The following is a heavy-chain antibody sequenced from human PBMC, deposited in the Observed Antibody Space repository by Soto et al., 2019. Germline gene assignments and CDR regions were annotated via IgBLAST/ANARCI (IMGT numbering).Heavy chain of an antibody. CDR3: ARRTNTAGGWFDS. D-gene: IGHD6-13*01. CDR2: IDYSGTT. V-gene: IGHV4-39*01. CDR1: GGSISSSSYH. Sequence: SETLSLTCTVSGGSISSSSYHWGWIRQPPGKGLEWIGSIDYSGTTFYNASLNSRVTISADTSKNQFSLKLSSVTAADTALYYCARRTNTAGGWFDSWGQGALVTVS. J-gene: IGHJ5*01.